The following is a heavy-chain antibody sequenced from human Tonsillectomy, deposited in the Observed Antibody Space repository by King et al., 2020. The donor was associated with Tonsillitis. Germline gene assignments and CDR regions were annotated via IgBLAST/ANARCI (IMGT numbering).Heavy chain of an antibody. Sequence: QLQESGPGLVKPSQTLSLTCTVSGGSISSGGYYWSWIRQHPGKGLEWIGYIYYSGSTYYNPSLIIRVTISVETSKNQFSLKLSSVTAADTAVYYCARFYYYDSSGYPFHDAFDIWGQGTMVTVSS. CDR3: ARFYYYDSSGYPFHDAFDI. CDR2: IYYSGST. CDR1: GGSISSGGYY. V-gene: IGHV4-31*03. D-gene: IGHD3-22*01. J-gene: IGHJ3*02.